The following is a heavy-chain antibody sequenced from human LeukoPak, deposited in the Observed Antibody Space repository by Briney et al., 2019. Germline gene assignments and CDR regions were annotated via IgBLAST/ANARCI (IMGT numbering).Heavy chain of an antibody. D-gene: IGHD2-2*01. CDR3: ARVKIVVVPAAKYWYFDL. V-gene: IGHV4-30-2*01. Sequence: SETLSLTCAVSGGSISSGGYSWSWIRQPPGKGLEWIGYIYHSGSTHYNPSLKSRVTISVDRSKNQFSLKLSSVTAADTAVYYCARVKIVVVPAAKYWYFDLWGRGTLVTVSS. CDR1: GGSISSGGYS. J-gene: IGHJ2*01. CDR2: IYHSGST.